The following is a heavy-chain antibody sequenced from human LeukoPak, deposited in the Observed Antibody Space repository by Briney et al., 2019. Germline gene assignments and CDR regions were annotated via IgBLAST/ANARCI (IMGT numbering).Heavy chain of an antibody. CDR2: INPSGGGT. J-gene: IGHJ6*03. Sequence: ASVKVSCKTSGYNFSNYFMHWVRQAPGQGLEWRGIINPSGGGTTYAQKFQGRVTMTRDTSTSTVYMELSSLRFEDTAVFYCARGTVFGVDYYQYFYMDVWGKGTTVTVSS. CDR3: ARGTVFGVDYYQYFYMDV. D-gene: IGHD3-3*01. CDR1: GYNFSNYF. V-gene: IGHV1-46*03.